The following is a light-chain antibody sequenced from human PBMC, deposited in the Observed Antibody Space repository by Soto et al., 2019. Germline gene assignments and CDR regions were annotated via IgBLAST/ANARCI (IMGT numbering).Light chain of an antibody. V-gene: IGKV1-5*03. CDR3: QQYKSYWT. CDR2: EAS. Sequence: DIQMTQSPATLSASVGDSVTITCRASQSISNWLAWYQLKPGKAPKLLIREASNLHSGVSSRFTGSGSGTDFTLTITSLQPEDFATYYCQQYKSYWTFGQGTKVDIK. CDR1: QSISNW. J-gene: IGKJ1*01.